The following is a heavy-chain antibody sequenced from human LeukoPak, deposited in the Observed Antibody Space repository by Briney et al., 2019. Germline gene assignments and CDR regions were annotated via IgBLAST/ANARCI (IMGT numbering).Heavy chain of an antibody. CDR3: ARELIVGATIGDAFDI. Sequence: ASVTVSCKASGYTFTSYDINWVRQAPGQGLEWMGRINPNSGGTNYAQKFQGRVTMTRDTSISTAYMELSRLRSDDTAVYYCARELIVGATIGDAFDIWGQGTMVTVSS. CDR2: INPNSGGT. D-gene: IGHD1-26*01. CDR1: GYTFTSYD. V-gene: IGHV1-2*06. J-gene: IGHJ3*02.